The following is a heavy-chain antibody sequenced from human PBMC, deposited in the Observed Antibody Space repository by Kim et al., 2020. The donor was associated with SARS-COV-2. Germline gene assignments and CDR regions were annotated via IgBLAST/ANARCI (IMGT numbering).Heavy chain of an antibody. CDR3: AKTTTVVTPFDY. D-gene: IGHD4-17*01. V-gene: IGHV1-69*13. CDR1: GGTFSSYA. J-gene: IGHJ4*02. Sequence: SVKVSCKASGGTFSSYAISWVRQAPGQGLEWMGGIIPIFGTGNYAQKFQGRVTITADESTSTAYMELSSLRSEDTAVYYCAKTTTVVTPFDYWGQGTLVTVSS. CDR2: IIPIFGTG.